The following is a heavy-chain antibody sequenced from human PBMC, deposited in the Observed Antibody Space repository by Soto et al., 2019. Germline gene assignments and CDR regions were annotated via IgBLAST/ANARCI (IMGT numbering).Heavy chain of an antibody. CDR1: GFTFSRYG. V-gene: IGHV3-30*18. CDR3: AKEGPYDTRAFDI. CDR2: ISYDGSNK. D-gene: IGHD3-22*01. J-gene: IGHJ3*02. Sequence: QVQLVESGGGVVQPGRSLRLSCAASGFTFSRYGMHWVRQAPGKGLEWVAVISYDGSNKYYADSVKGRFTISRDNSKNTLYLQMNSLRAEDTAVYYCAKEGPYDTRAFDIWGQGTMVTVSS.